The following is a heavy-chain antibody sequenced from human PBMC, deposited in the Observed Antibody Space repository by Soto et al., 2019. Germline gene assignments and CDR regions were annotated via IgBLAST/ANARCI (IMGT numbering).Heavy chain of an antibody. D-gene: IGHD4-17*01. J-gene: IGHJ5*02. CDR1: VGSISSGDYY. CDR2: IYYSGST. CDR3: ARDRDYGDYNGGWFDP. V-gene: IGHV4-30-4*01. Sequence: QVQLQESGPGLVKPSQTLSLTCTVSVGSISSGDYYWSWIRQPPGKGLEWIGYIYYSGSTYYNPSLKSRVTISVDTSKNQFSLKLSSVTAADTAVYYCARDRDYGDYNGGWFDPWGQGTLVTVSS.